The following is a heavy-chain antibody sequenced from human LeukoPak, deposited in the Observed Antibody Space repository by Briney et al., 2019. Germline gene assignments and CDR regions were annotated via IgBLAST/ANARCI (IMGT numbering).Heavy chain of an antibody. D-gene: IGHD3-3*01. CDR2: INPNSGGT. CDR3: ARDYTIFGVVRNWFDP. Sequence: ASAKVSCKASGYTFTCYYMHWVRQAPGQGLEWMGWINPNSGGTNYAQKFQGRVTMTRDTSISTAYMELSRLRSDDTAVYYCARDYTIFGVVRNWFDPWGQGTLVTVSS. V-gene: IGHV1-2*02. J-gene: IGHJ5*02. CDR1: GYTFTCYY.